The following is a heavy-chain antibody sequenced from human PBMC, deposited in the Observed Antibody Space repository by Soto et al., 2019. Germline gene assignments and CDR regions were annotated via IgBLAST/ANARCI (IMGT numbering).Heavy chain of an antibody. J-gene: IGHJ6*02. CDR2: ISWNSGSL. CDR3: AKDTGYGELYYGMDV. D-gene: IGHD3-10*01. V-gene: IGHV3-9*01. Sequence: EVQLVESGGGLVQPGRSLRLSCAVSGFTFGDYAMHWVRQAPGKGLEWVSGISWNSGSLGYADSVKGRFTISRDNAKNSLYLQMNSLRAEDTAAYYCAKDTGYGELYYGMDVWGQGTTVTVSS. CDR1: GFTFGDYA.